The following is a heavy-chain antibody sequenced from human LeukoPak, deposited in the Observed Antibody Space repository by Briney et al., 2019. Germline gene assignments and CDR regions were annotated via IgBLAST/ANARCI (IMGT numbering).Heavy chain of an antibody. CDR1: GGSISSGGYY. CDR3: ALQNPQRAFDI. CDR2: IYYSGST. V-gene: IGHV4-31*03. J-gene: IGHJ3*02. Sequence: SETLSLTCTVSGGSISSGGYYWSWIRQHPGKGLEWIGYIYYSGSTYYNPSLKSRVTISVDTSKNQFSLKLSSVTAADTAVYYCALQNPQRAFDIWGQGTMVTVSS. D-gene: IGHD4-11*01.